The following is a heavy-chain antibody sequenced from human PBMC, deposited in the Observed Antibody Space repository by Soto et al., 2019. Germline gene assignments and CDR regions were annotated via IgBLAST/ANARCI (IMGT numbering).Heavy chain of an antibody. V-gene: IGHV4-39*01. CDR2: IYYSGST. J-gene: IGHJ5*02. Sequence: KPSETLSLTCIVSGGSISSSSYYWGWIRQPPGKGREWIGSIYYSGSTYYNPSLKSRVTISVDTSKNQFSLNLSSVTAADTAVYYCAPQDRVVAEGRWFDPWGQGTLVTVSS. CDR1: GGSISSSSYY. CDR3: APQDRVVAEGRWFDP. D-gene: IGHD2-15*01.